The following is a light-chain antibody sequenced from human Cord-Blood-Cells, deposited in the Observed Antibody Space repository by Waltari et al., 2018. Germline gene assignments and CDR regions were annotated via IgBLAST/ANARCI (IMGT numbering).Light chain of an antibody. Sequence: QSVLTQPPSVSGAPGQRVTISCTGSSSNIGAGYDVHWYQQLPGNAPNLLIYGNSNRPSGVPDRFSGSKSGTSASLAITGLQAEDEADYYCQSYDSSLSQVFGTGTKVTVL. CDR1: SSNIGAGYD. V-gene: IGLV1-40*01. CDR2: GNS. CDR3: QSYDSSLSQV. J-gene: IGLJ1*01.